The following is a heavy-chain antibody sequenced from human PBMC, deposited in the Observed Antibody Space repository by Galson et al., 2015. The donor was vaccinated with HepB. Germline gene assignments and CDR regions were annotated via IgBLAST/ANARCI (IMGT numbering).Heavy chain of an antibody. CDR2: NIPLFATI. J-gene: IGHJ4*02. Sequence: SVKVSCKASGGTFSRFAVNWVRQAPGQGLEWIGGNIPLFATINYSQKFQGRVTISADESTSTTYMELSNLGSDDTAIYYCGGSSYLVVEPPAVPFDYWGQGTLVTVSS. CDR1: GGTFSRFA. CDR3: GGSSYLVVEPPAVPFDY. D-gene: IGHD2-2*01. V-gene: IGHV1-69*13.